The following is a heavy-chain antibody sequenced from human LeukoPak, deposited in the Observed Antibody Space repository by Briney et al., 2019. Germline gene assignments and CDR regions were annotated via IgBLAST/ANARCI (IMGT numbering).Heavy chain of an antibody. CDR2: IYSGGST. CDR1: GFTVSSNY. CDR3: ARDRKYYDSSGHYYDWFDP. V-gene: IGHV3-66*01. D-gene: IGHD3-22*01. Sequence: GGSLRLSCAASGFTVSSNYVSWVRQAPGKGLEWVSVIYSGGSTYYADSVKGRFTISRDNSKDTLYLQMNSLRAEDTAVYYCARDRKYYDSSGHYYDWFDPWGQGTLVTVSS. J-gene: IGHJ5*02.